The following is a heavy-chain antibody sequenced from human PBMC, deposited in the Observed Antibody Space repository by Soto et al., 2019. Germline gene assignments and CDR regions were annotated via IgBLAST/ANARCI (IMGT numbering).Heavy chain of an antibody. CDR2: INHGESA. J-gene: IGHJ4*02. V-gene: IGHV4-34*01. CDR1: GGSFSGYY. Sequence: SETLSLTCAVYGGSFSGYYCSWIRRPPEKGLAWIGEINHGESASYNPSRKDPITISLATYNSLFSLKLTAVTAADSAVYYCASGYEAPRAANWGQGTLVTVSS. D-gene: IGHD5-12*01. CDR3: ASGYEAPRAAN.